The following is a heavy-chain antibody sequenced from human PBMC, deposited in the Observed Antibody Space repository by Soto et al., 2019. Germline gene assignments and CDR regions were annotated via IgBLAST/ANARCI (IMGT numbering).Heavy chain of an antibody. D-gene: IGHD3-22*01. J-gene: IGHJ5*02. CDR1: GGSFSGYY. V-gene: IGHV4-34*01. Sequence: QVQLQQWGAGLLKPSETLSLTCAVYGGSFSGYYWSWIRQPPGKGLEWIGEINHSGSTNYNPSLKSRVTLSVDTSKNQFSLKLSSVTAADTAVYYCARGQYYYDSSAPPVNWFDPWGQGTLVTVSS. CDR3: ARGQYYYDSSAPPVNWFDP. CDR2: INHSGST.